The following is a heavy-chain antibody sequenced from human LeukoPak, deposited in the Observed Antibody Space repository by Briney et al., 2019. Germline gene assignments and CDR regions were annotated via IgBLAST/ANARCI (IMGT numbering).Heavy chain of an antibody. J-gene: IGHJ4*02. Sequence: GGSLRLSCAASGFTFSSYAMSWVRQAPGKGLEWVSAISGSGGSTYYADSVKGRFTISRDNAKNSLYLQMNSLRAEDTAVYYCARDLFDYSSSWYLGYWGQGTLVTVSS. V-gene: IGHV3-23*01. CDR1: GFTFSSYA. CDR2: ISGSGGST. D-gene: IGHD6-13*01. CDR3: ARDLFDYSSSWYLGY.